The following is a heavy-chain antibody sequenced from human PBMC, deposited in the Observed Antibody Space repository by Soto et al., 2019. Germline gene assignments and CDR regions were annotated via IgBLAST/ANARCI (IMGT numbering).Heavy chain of an antibody. J-gene: IGHJ4*02. CDR3: ARARYYDFWSAQTYFDY. V-gene: IGHV3-7*01. D-gene: IGHD3-3*01. Sequence: PGGSLRLSCAASGFTFSSYWMSWVRQAPGKGLEWVANIKQDGSEKYYVDSVKGRFTISRDNAKNSLYLQMNSLRAEDTAVYYCARARYYDFWSAQTYFDYWGQGTLVTVSS. CDR2: IKQDGSEK. CDR1: GFTFSSYW.